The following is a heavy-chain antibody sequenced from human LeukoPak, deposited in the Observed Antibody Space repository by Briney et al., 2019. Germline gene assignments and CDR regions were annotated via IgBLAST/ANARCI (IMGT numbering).Heavy chain of an antibody. Sequence: SETLSLTCAVYGGSFSGYYWSWIRQPPGKGLEWIREINHSGSTNYNPSLKSRVTISVDTSKNQFSLRLSSVTAADTAVYYCARGRGDYVDYWGQGTLVTVSS. CDR3: ARGRGDYVDY. CDR1: GGSFSGYY. V-gene: IGHV4-34*01. J-gene: IGHJ4*02. CDR2: INHSGST.